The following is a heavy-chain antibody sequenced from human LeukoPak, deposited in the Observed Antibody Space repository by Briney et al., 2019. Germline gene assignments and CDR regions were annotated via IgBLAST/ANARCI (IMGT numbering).Heavy chain of an antibody. J-gene: IGHJ5*02. V-gene: IGHV3-30*18. D-gene: IGHD3-22*01. CDR1: GFTFSSYG. CDR2: VSCDGGNK. Sequence: GGSLRLSCAAPGFTFSSYGMHWVRQAPGKGLEWVAFVSCDGGNKYYVDSVKGRLTISRDNSKNTLYLQMNSLRAEDTAVYYCAKDLSVYCDSRGFDPWGQGTLVTVSS. CDR3: AKDLSVYCDSRGFDP.